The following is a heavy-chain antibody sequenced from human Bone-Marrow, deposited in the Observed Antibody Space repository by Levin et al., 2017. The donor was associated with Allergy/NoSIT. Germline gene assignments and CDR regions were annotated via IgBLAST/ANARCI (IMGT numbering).Heavy chain of an antibody. Sequence: SETLSLTCAVSGYFISSGYYWAWIRQSPGKGLEWIGTIYSGNTNYNPSLNSRVTMSVDSSKNQFSLRLSSLTAADTAIYYCARGVGGYFSTWFDPWGQGTLVIVSS. CDR3: ARGVGGYFSTWFDP. CDR1: GYFISSGYY. J-gene: IGHJ5*02. CDR2: IYSGNT. V-gene: IGHV4-38-2*01. D-gene: IGHD3-22*01.